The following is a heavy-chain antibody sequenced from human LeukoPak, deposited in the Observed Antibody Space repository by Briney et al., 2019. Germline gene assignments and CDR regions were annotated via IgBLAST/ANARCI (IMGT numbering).Heavy chain of an antibody. Sequence: GGSLRLSCAASGFTFSSYWMHWVRQVPGKGLVWVSRINRDGSSTSYADSVKGRCTISRDNSKNMLYLEVISLTADDTAVYYCAKDDAWLRFGEWSQGTLVTVSS. J-gene: IGHJ4*02. CDR1: GFTFSSYW. CDR3: AKDDAWLRFGE. D-gene: IGHD3-10*01. CDR2: INRDGSST. V-gene: IGHV3-74*01.